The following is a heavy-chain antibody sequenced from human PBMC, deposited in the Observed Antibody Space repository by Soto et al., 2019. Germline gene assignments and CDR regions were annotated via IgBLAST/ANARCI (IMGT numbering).Heavy chain of an antibody. V-gene: IGHV3-64*02. D-gene: IGHD3-10*01. CDR1: GFTFSSYA. CDR3: ARGAELLWFGGRGAQGLYFDY. J-gene: IGHJ4*02. Sequence: GGSLRLSCAASGFTFSSYAMHRVRQAPGKGLEYVSAISSNGGSTYYADSVKGRFTISRDNSKNTLYLQMGSLRAEDMAVYYCARGAELLWFGGRGAQGLYFDYWGQGTLVTVSS. CDR2: ISSNGGST.